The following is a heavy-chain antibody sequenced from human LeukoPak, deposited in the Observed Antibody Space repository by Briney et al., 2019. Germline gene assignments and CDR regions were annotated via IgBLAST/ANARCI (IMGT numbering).Heavy chain of an antibody. Sequence: SETLSLTCTVSGYSISYGYYWGWIRQPPGKGLEWIGSIYHSGNTYYNPSLKSRVTISVDTSKNQFSLKLSSVTAADTAVYYCASPGSSNWFDSWGQGTLVTVSS. J-gene: IGHJ5*01. CDR1: GYSISYGYY. CDR2: IYHSGNT. V-gene: IGHV4-38-2*02. CDR3: ASPGSSNWFDS.